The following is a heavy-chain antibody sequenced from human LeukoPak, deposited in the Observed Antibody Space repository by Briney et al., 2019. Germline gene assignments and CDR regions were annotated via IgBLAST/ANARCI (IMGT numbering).Heavy chain of an antibody. CDR2: IWYDGSNK. Sequence: GRSLRLSCAASGFTFETYAMHWVRQAPGKGLEWVALIWYDGSNKFYADSVKGRFTISRDNSKNTMYLQMNSLRAEDTAVYYCAIDPGYISGGHGDHGWSFDYWGQGTLVTVSS. CDR1: GFTFETYA. D-gene: IGHD4-17*01. CDR3: AIDPGYISGGHGDHGWSFDY. J-gene: IGHJ4*02. V-gene: IGHV3-33*08.